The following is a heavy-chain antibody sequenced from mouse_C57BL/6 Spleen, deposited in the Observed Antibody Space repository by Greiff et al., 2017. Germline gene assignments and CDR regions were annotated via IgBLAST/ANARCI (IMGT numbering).Heavy chain of an antibody. D-gene: IGHD2-4*01. V-gene: IGHV1-82*01. CDR3: ARGYDYDPWFAY. Sequence: QVQLQQSGPELVKPGASVKISCKASGYAFSSSWMNWVKQRPGKGLEWIGRVYPGDGDTNYNGKFKGKATLTADKSSSTAYMQLSSLTSAVSAVYFCARGYDYDPWFAYWGQGTLVTVSA. CDR1: GYAFSSSW. J-gene: IGHJ3*01. CDR2: VYPGDGDT.